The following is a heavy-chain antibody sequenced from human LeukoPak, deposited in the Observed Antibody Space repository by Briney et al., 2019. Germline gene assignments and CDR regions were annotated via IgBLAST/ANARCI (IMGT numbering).Heavy chain of an antibody. J-gene: IGHJ4*02. CDR1: GYTFTNYG. D-gene: IGHD4-17*01. V-gene: IGHV1-2*02. CDR3: ATPFGDYADY. CDR2: INPNSGGT. Sequence: ASVKVSCKASGYTFTNYGISWVRQAPGQGLEWMGWINPNSGGTNYAQKFQGRVTMTRDTSISTAYMEPSRLRSDDTAVYYCATPFGDYADYWGQGTLVTVSS.